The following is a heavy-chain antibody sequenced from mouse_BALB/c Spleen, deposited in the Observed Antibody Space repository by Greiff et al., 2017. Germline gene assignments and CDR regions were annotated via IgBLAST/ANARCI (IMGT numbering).Heavy chain of an antibody. D-gene: IGHD2-4*01. CDR3: ARGRDYDALDV. J-gene: IGHJ1*01. CDR2: ISSGGSYT. V-gene: IGHV5-9-3*01. CDR1: GFTFSSYA. Sequence: EVHLVESGGGLVKPGGSLKLSCAASGFTFSSYAMSWVRQTPEKRLEWVATISSGGSYTYYPDSVKGRFTISRDNAKNTLYLQMSSLRSEDTAMYYCARGRDYDALDVWGAGTTVTVSS.